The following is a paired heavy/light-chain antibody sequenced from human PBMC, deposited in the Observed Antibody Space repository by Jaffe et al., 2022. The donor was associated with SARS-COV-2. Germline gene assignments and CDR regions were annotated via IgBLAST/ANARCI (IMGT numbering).Heavy chain of an antibody. CDR2: ISSTSTYI. D-gene: IGHD3-10*01. CDR3: ARVDYYASGSHGLGPSDY. V-gene: IGHV3-21*01. Sequence: EVHLVESGGGLLKPGGSLRLSCAASGFSFSSYSMTWVRQAPGRGLEWVSSISSTSTYIYHADSVKGRFTISRDNAKNSLYLQMNSLRAEDTAVYYCARVDYYASGSHGLGPSDYWGQGTLVTVSS. J-gene: IGHJ4*02. CDR1: GFSFSSYS.
Light chain of an antibody. CDR1: QSIITY. Sequence: DIQMTQSPSSLSVSVGDRVTITCRASQSIITYLNWYQQKPGKAPKLLIYGASSFQSGVPSRFTGSGSGTDFTLTISSLQPEDFATYYCQQSYSPPLTFGGGTKVEIK. V-gene: IGKV1-39*01. CDR3: QQSYSPPLT. J-gene: IGKJ4*01. CDR2: GAS.